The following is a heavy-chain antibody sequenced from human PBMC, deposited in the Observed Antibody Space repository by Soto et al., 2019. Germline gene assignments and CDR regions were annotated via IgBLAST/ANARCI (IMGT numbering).Heavy chain of an antibody. CDR3: ARDFYVDYYDSSGPNDAFDY. J-gene: IGHJ4*02. CDR1: GFTFSSYG. Sequence: HPGGSLRLSCAASGFTFSSYGMHWVRQAPGKGLEWVAVISYDGSNKYYADSVKGRFTISRDNSKNTLYLQMNSLRAEDTAVYYCARDFYVDYYDSSGPNDAFDYWGQGTLVTVSS. D-gene: IGHD3-22*01. V-gene: IGHV3-33*08. CDR2: ISYDGSNK.